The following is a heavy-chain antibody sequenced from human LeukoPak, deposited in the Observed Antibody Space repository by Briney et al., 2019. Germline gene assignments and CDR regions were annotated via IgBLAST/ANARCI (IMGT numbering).Heavy chain of an antibody. CDR3: ARERVEVTSSGWYNYYYGMDV. CDR2: ISGSGGST. J-gene: IGHJ6*02. D-gene: IGHD6-19*01. V-gene: IGHV3-23*01. CDR1: GFTFSSYA. Sequence: GGSLRLSCAASGFTFSSYAMSWVRQAPGKGLEWVSAISGSGGSTYYADSVKGRFTISRDNSKNTLYLQMNSLRAEDTAVYYCARERVEVTSSGWYNYYYGMDVWGQGTTVTVSS.